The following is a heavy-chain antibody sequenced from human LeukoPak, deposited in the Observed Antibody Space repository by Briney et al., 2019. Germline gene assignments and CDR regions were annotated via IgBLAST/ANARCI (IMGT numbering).Heavy chain of an antibody. V-gene: IGHV4-34*01. Sequence: PSETLSLTCAVYGGSFSGYYWSWIRQPPGKGLEWIGEINHSGSTNYNPSLKSRVTISVDTSKNQFSLKLSSVTAADTAVYYCARAHSSGYYVDWGQGTLVTVSS. CDR2: INHSGST. D-gene: IGHD3-22*01. J-gene: IGHJ4*02. CDR1: GGSFSGYY. CDR3: ARAHSSGYYVD.